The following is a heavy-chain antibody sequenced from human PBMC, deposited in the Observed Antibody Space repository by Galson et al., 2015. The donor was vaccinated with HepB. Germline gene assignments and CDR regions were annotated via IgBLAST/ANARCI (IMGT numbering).Heavy chain of an antibody. CDR3: ARDIVPASPGSRFANGMDV. V-gene: IGHV1-2*02. Sequence: SVKVSCKASGYTFSDYYIHWVRQAPGQGLEWMGWINPKTGGIKYAQKYQGRVTLTRDTSISTAYMEVTALTSDDTSVYYCARDIVPASPGSRFANGMDVWGQGTTVIVSS. CDR1: GYTFSDYY. CDR2: INPKTGGI. J-gene: IGHJ6*02. D-gene: IGHD3-3*01.